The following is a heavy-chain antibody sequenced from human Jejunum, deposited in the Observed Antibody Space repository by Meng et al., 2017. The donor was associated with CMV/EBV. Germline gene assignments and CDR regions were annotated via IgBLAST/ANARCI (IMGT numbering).Heavy chain of an antibody. J-gene: IGHJ6*02. V-gene: IGHV4-39*07. CDR1: SVSSNSYY. CDR3: ARDDYDSRGYEVGMDV. Sequence: SVSSNSYYWGWIRQTPGKGLEWIGNIYHSGITYYNPSLKSRVTISLDTPKNQFSLKLSSVTAADTAVYYCARDDYDSRGYEVGMDVWGQGTTVTVSS. CDR2: IYHSGIT. D-gene: IGHD3-22*01.